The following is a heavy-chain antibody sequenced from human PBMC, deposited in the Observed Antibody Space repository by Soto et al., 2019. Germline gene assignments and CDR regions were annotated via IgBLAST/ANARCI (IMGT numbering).Heavy chain of an antibody. CDR1: KFTFSDYG. J-gene: IGHJ4*02. CDR3: VRDTYDTSADY. CDR2: IWYDGSKK. V-gene: IGHV3-33*01. Sequence: QVQLVESGGGVVQPGRSLRLSCVVSKFTFSDYGMHWIRQAPDKGLEWLGTIWYDGSKKIYGDSVRGRFTIFRDNSKNTLYLQMNRLRVEDTAVSYCVRDTYDTSADYWGRGSLVIVSS. D-gene: IGHD3-22*01.